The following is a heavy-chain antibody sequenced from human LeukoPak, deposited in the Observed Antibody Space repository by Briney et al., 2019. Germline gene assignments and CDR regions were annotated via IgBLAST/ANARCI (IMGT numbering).Heavy chain of an antibody. Sequence: PSETLSLTCTVSGVSISSGGYYWSWIRQHPGKGLEWIGYIYYSGSTYYNPSLKSRVTISVDTSKNQFSLKLSSVTAADTAVYYCARDNYDILTGYPLYYFDCWGQGTLVTVSS. CDR2: IYYSGST. D-gene: IGHD3-9*01. J-gene: IGHJ4*02. CDR1: GVSISSGGYY. CDR3: ARDNYDILTGYPLYYFDC. V-gene: IGHV4-31*03.